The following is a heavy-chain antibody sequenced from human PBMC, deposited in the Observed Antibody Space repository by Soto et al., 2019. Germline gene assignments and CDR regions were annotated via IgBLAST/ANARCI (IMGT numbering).Heavy chain of an antibody. J-gene: IGHJ4*02. D-gene: IGHD2-2*01. CDR3: AIHLFSYCSSTSCYFY. CDR2: MNPNSGNT. CDR1: GYTFTSYD. Sequence: ASVKVSCKASGYTFTSYDINWVRQATGQGLEWMGWMNPNSGNTGYAQKFQGRVTMTRNTSISTAYMELSSLRSEDTAVYYCAIHLFSYCSSTSCYFYWGQGTLVTV. V-gene: IGHV1-8*01.